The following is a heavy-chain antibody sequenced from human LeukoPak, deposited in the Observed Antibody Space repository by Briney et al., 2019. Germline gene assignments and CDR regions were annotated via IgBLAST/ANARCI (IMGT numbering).Heavy chain of an antibody. CDR2: IYYSGST. CDR1: GGSISRGGYY. J-gene: IGHJ4*02. V-gene: IGHV4-31*03. Sequence: KTSQTLSLTCTVSGGSISRGGYYWTWIRQHPGEGLEWIGHIYYSGSTYYNPSLKSRVTISVDTSKNQFSLKLSSVTAADTAVYYCARGSADMIIGGTYYFDYWGQGTLVTVSS. CDR3: ARGSADMIIGGTYYFDY. D-gene: IGHD3-22*01.